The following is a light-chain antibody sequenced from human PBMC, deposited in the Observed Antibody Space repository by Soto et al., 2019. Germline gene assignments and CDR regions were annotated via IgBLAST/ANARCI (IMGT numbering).Light chain of an antibody. CDR3: QQYYSTPLT. CDR1: QNVNTN. J-gene: IGKJ4*01. V-gene: IGKV3-15*01. CDR2: GAS. Sequence: EIVLTQSPATLSLSPVEKATLSFRSSQNVNTNLAWYQQKPGQAPRLLIHGASTRATAIPARFSGSGSGTDFTLTIRSLQAEDVAVYYCQQYYSTPLTFGGGTKVDIK.